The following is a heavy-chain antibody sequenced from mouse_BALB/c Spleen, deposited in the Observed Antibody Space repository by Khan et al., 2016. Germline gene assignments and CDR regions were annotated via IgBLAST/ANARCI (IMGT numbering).Heavy chain of an antibody. J-gene: IGHJ2*01. CDR2: IDPANGNI. V-gene: IGHV14-3*02. CDR1: GFNIKDTY. CDR3: ARRGPIYYYGSSYGY. D-gene: IGHD1-1*01. Sequence: VQLQQSGAELVKPGASVKLSCTASGFNIKDTYMHWVKQRPEQGLEWIGRIDPANGNIQYDPKFQGKATITADTSYNTAYLQLSSLTTEDTAVYDCARRGPIYYYGSSYGYWGQGTTLTVSS.